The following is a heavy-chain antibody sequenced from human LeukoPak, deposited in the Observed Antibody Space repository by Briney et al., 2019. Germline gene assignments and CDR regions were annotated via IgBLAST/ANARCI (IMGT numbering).Heavy chain of an antibody. CDR3: ARDLSITNWFDP. D-gene: IGHD4-11*01. CDR2: ISSSSSYI. V-gene: IGHV3-21*01. Sequence: KSGGSLRLSCAASGFTFSSYSMNWVRQAPGKGLEWVSSISSSSSYIYYADSVKGRFTISRDNAKNTLYLQMNSLRAEDTAVYYCARDLSITNWFDPWGQGTLVTVSS. CDR1: GFTFSSYS. J-gene: IGHJ5*02.